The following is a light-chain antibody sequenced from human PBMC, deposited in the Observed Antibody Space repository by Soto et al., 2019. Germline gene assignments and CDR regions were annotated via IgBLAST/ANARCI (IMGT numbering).Light chain of an antibody. CDR3: QQYGSSPLT. Sequence: EIVLTQSPGTLSLSPGERATLSCRASQSVSSNNLAWYQQKAGQAPRLLIYGASSRSTGIPDRFSGSGSGTDFTLSISRLEPEDFAVYYCQQYGSSPLTFGGGTKVEI. J-gene: IGKJ4*01. V-gene: IGKV3-20*01. CDR2: GAS. CDR1: QSVSSNN.